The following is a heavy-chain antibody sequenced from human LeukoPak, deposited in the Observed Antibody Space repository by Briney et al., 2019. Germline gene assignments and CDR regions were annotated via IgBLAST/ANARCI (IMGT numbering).Heavy chain of an antibody. J-gene: IGHJ4*02. Sequence: GGSLRLSCAGSGFTYRSYWLSLVRQAPGKGPEWVASINQDKRQIQYVESVKGRFTISRDNAKSSLFLQMNSLRVEDTAVYYCARLRDDVTKFDSWGQGTLVTVSS. D-gene: IGHD2-8*01. V-gene: IGHV3-7*01. CDR1: GFTYRSYW. CDR3: ARLRDDVTKFDS. CDR2: INQDKRQI.